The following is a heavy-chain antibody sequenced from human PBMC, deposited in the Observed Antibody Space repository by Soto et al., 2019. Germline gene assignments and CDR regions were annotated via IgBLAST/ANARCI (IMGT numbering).Heavy chain of an antibody. CDR3: ARRSSGWFGYTYYGMDA. CDR1: GYSFTTYW. CDR2: IYPGDSDT. D-gene: IGHD6-19*01. Sequence: GESLKISCKGSGYSFTTYWIGWVRQMPGKILEWMGIIYPGDSDTRYSPSFQGQVTISADKSISTAYLQWSSLKASDTAMYYCARRSSGWFGYTYYGMDAWGEGTTVTGSP. J-gene: IGHJ6*04. V-gene: IGHV5-51*01.